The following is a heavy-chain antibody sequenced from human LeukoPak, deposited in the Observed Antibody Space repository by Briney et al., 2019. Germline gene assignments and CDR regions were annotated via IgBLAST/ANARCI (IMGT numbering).Heavy chain of an antibody. V-gene: IGHV3-23*01. CDR2: ISGAGDNT. D-gene: IGHD3-3*01. CDR1: GYVFSSHG. CDR3: TKVSVCFGCYFDY. J-gene: IGHJ4*02. Sequence: GGSLRLSCGASGYVFSSHGLTWVRQAPGKGLEWVANISGAGDNTVYAETVKGRFTISRDNSKNMVYLEMNTLRAEDTATYFCTKVSVCFGCYFDYWGQGALVTVSS.